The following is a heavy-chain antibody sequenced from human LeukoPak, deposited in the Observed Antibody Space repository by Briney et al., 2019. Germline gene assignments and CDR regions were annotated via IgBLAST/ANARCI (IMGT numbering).Heavy chain of an antibody. CDR2: INPNSGGT. Sequence: ASVKVSCKASGYTFTGYYMHWVRQAPGQGLEWMGWINPNSGGTNYAQKFQGRVTMTRDTSISTAYMELSRLRSDDTAVYYCAKTGTTKTDWGGWFDPWGQGTLVTVSS. CDR1: GYTFTGYY. V-gene: IGHV1-2*02. CDR3: AKTGTTKTDWGGWFDP. D-gene: IGHD1-7*01. J-gene: IGHJ5*02.